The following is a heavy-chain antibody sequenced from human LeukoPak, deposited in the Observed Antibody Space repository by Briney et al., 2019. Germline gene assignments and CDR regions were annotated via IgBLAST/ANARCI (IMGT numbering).Heavy chain of an antibody. D-gene: IGHD5-12*01. V-gene: IGHV3-23*01. J-gene: IGHJ4*02. CDR1: GFTCSSYA. CDR2: ISGSGGST. Sequence: GGSLSLSCAASGFTCSSYAMSWVRQAPGKGLEWVSAISGSGGSTYYADSVKGRFTISRDNSKNTLYLQMNSLRAEDTAVYYCAKDYSDIVATIPDYWGQGTLVTVSS. CDR3: AKDYSDIVATIPDY.